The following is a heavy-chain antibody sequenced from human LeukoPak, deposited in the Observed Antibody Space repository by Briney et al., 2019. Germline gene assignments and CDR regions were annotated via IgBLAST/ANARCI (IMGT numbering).Heavy chain of an antibody. CDR1: GFTFSSYW. J-gene: IGHJ4*02. V-gene: IGHV3-7*01. D-gene: IGHD1-1*01. CDR2: IGQGGSAA. CDR3: ARSPGTGTVDF. Sequence: GGSLRLSCVASGFTFSSYWMSWVRKTPGKGLEWVANIGQGGSAAYYVDSVEGRFAISRDNAKNLLFLQMNNLRAEDTAVYYCARSPGTGTVDFWGQGAQVTVSS.